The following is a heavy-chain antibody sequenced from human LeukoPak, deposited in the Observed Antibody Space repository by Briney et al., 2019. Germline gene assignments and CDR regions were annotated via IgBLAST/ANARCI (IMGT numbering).Heavy chain of an antibody. D-gene: IGHD1-26*01. CDR3: ASCALSGSYSFDY. CDR1: GGSISSGGYY. J-gene: IGHJ4*02. Sequence: SQTLSLTCTVSGGSISSGGYYWSWIRQHPGKGLEWIGYIYYSGSTYYNPSLKSRVTISVDTSKNQFSLKLSSVTAADMAVYYCASCALSGSYSFDYWGQGTLVTVSS. CDR2: IYYSGST. V-gene: IGHV4-31*03.